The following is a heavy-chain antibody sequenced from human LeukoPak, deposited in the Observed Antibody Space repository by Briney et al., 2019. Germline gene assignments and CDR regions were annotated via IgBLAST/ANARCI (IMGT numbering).Heavy chain of an antibody. J-gene: IGHJ6*04. Sequence: GASVKVSCKASGYTFTSYGISWVRQAPGQGLEWMGWISAYNGNTNYAQKLQGRVTMTTGTSTSTAYMELRSLRSDDTAVYYCARAFPRYCSSTSCYAYYYGMDVWGKGTTVTVSS. CDR3: ARAFPRYCSSTSCYAYYYGMDV. CDR1: GYTFTSYG. CDR2: ISAYNGNT. D-gene: IGHD2-2*01. V-gene: IGHV1-18*04.